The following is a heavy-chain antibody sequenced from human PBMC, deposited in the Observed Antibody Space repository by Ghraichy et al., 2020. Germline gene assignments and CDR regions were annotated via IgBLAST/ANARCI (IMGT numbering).Heavy chain of an antibody. CDR3: AKAYSGNDLPDY. J-gene: IGHJ4*02. V-gene: IGHV4-59*01. D-gene: IGHD5-12*01. Sequence: SETLSLTCTVSGDSIRSYYWNWIRQPPGKGLEWIGYIYYSGSTNYKPSLKSRVTISVDTSKNQFSLKLSSVTAADTAVYYCAKAYSGNDLPDYWGQGTLVTVSS. CDR1: GDSIRSYY. CDR2: IYYSGST.